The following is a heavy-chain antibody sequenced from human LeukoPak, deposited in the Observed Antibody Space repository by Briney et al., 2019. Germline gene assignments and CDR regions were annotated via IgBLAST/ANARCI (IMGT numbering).Heavy chain of an antibody. J-gene: IGHJ6*02. D-gene: IGHD6-19*01. Sequence: ASVKVSCKASGYTFTGYYMHWVRQAPGQGLEWMGWMNPNSGNTGYAQKFQGRVTMTRNTSISTAYMELSSLRSEDAAVYYCARGGSGWYGYYYYGMDVWGQGTTVTVSS. CDR2: MNPNSGNT. V-gene: IGHV1-8*02. CDR3: ARGGSGWYGYYYYGMDV. CDR1: GYTFTGYY.